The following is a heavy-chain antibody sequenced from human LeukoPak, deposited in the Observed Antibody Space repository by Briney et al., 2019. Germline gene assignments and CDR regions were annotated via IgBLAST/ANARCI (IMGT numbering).Heavy chain of an antibody. Sequence: ASVKVSCKASGGTFSSYAISWVRQAPGQGLEWMGGIIPIFGTANYAQKFQGRVTITADESTSTAYMELSSLRSEDTAVYYCARRVSSGWYATIPHSGLDWFDPWGQGTLVTVSS. CDR3: ARRVSSGWYATIPHSGLDWFDP. V-gene: IGHV1-69*13. J-gene: IGHJ5*02. CDR1: GGTFSSYA. D-gene: IGHD6-13*01. CDR2: IIPIFGTA.